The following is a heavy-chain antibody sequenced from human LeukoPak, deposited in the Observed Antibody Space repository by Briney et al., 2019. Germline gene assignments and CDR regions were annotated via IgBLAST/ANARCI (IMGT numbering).Heavy chain of an antibody. V-gene: IGHV1-18*01. D-gene: IGHD2-2*01. CDR1: GYTFTKDG. CDR3: ARATSYQLPPVGF. Sequence: ASVKVSCKASGYTFTKDGISWVGQAPGQGLEWMGWISTSNGFTNYAQNLQGRVTMTTDTSTSTAYMELRSLTSDDTAVYYCARATSYQLPPVGFWGQGTLVTVSS. J-gene: IGHJ4*02. CDR2: ISTSNGFT.